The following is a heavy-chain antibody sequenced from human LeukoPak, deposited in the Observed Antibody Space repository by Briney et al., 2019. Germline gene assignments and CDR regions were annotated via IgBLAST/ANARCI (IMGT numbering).Heavy chain of an antibody. J-gene: IGHJ4*02. CDR1: GFSLSSYE. CDR2: ISTSGSTK. CDR3: ARRYCSSTSCTLDY. V-gene: IGHV3-48*03. Sequence: GGSLRLSCAASGFSLSSYEVNWVRQAPGKGVEWVSYISTSGSTKYYGDSVKGRFTISRDNAENSLYLQMNSLRAEDTAVYYCARRYCSSTSCTLDYWGQGTLVTVSS. D-gene: IGHD2-2*01.